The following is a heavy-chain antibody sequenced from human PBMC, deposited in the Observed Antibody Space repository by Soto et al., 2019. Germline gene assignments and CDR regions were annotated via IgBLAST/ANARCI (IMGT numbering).Heavy chain of an antibody. CDR3: AKDRAERGNYYGSLAY. D-gene: IGHD3-10*01. J-gene: IGHJ4*02. CDR2: ISYDGSNK. V-gene: IGHV3-30*18. CDR1: GFTFSSYG. Sequence: GGSLRLSCAASGFTFSSYGMHWVRQAPGKGLEWVAVISYDGSNKYYADSVKGRFTISRDNSKNTLYLQMNSLRAEDTAVYYCAKDRAERGNYYGSLAYWGQGTLVTVSS.